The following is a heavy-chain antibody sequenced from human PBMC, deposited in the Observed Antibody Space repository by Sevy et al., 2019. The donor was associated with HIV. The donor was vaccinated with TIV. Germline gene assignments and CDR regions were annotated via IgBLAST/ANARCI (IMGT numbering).Heavy chain of an antibody. D-gene: IGHD3-22*01. J-gene: IGHJ4*02. Sequence: GESLKISCKGSGYRFTSYWIGCVRQMPGTGLEWMGIIYPGDSEIRYSPSLQGQVTISADKSISTVYLQWSSLKASDTAMYFCARRAYDTSGYPQYYFDSWGQGTLVTVSS. CDR1: GYRFTSYW. CDR2: IYPGDSEI. CDR3: ARRAYDTSGYPQYYFDS. V-gene: IGHV5-51*01.